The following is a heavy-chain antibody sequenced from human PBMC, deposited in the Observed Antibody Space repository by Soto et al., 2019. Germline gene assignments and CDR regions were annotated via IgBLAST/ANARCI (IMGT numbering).Heavy chain of an antibody. V-gene: IGHV1-2*02. J-gene: IGHJ5*02. CDR3: AREGGSETLQPSYNWFDT. CDR2: INANNGGA. CDR1: GYTFTDYH. D-gene: IGHD6-25*01. Sequence: ASVKVSCKASGYTFTDYHIHWVRQAPGQGLEFMGWINANNGGAGSAQQFQGRVTVTRDTSITTVYMELSNLRSDDTAVYYCAREGGSETLQPSYNWFDTSGQTSLDTFSS.